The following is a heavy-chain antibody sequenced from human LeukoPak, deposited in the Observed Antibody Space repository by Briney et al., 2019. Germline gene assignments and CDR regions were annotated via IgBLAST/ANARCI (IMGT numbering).Heavy chain of an antibody. Sequence: GGSLRLSCAASGFTFSTYSMNWVRQAPGKGLEWVSSISSSSSYIYYADSLKGRFTISRDNAKNSLYLQMNSLRAEDTAVYYCARGGTSGWYRFDYWGQGTLVTASS. V-gene: IGHV3-21*01. CDR1: GFTFSTYS. D-gene: IGHD6-19*01. CDR3: ARGGTSGWYRFDY. J-gene: IGHJ4*02. CDR2: ISSSSSYI.